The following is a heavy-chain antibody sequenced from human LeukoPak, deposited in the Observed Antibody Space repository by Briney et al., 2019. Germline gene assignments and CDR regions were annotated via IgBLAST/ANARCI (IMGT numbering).Heavy chain of an antibody. CDR2: ISGSGGST. J-gene: IGHJ6*03. Sequence: PGGSLRLSCAASGFTFSSYAMSWVRQAPGKGLEWVSAISGSGGSTYYADSVKGRFTISRDNSKNALYLQMNSLRAEDTAVYYCAKGTKNYDFYYYYMDVWGKGTTVTVSS. CDR1: GFTFSSYA. CDR3: AKGTKNYDFYYYYMDV. D-gene: IGHD3-3*01. V-gene: IGHV3-23*01.